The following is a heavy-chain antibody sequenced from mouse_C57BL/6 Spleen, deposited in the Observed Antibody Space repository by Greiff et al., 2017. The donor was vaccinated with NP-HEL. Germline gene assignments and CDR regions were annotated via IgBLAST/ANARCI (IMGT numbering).Heavy chain of an antibody. J-gene: IGHJ3*01. D-gene: IGHD2-4*01. Sequence: EVKLVESGGGLVQPGGSLSLSCAASGFTFTDYYMSWVRQPPGKALEWLGFIRNKANGYTTEYSASVKGRFTISRDNSQSILYRQVNALRAEDSATYYCARYGDDDDGAWFAYWGQGTLVTVSA. V-gene: IGHV7-3*01. CDR3: ARYGDDDDGAWFAY. CDR2: IRNKANGYTT. CDR1: GFTFTDYY.